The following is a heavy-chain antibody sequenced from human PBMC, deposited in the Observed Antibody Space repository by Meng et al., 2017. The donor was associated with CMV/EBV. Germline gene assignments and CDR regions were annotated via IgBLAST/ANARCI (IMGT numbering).Heavy chain of an antibody. CDR2: IYYSGST. J-gene: IGHJ5*02. CDR1: GGSISSSSYY. D-gene: IGHD2-8*01. Sequence: GSLRLSCTVSGGSISSSSYYWGWIRQPPGKGLEWIGSIYYSGSTYYNPSLKSRVTISVDTSKNQFSLKLSSVTAADTAVYYCARKPLLRHWFDPWGQGTLVTVSS. V-gene: IGHV4-39*07. CDR3: ARKPLLRHWFDP.